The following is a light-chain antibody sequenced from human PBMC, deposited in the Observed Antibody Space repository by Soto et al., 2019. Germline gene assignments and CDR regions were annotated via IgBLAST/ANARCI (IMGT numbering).Light chain of an antibody. J-gene: IGLJ3*02. CDR1: NIGSKS. CDR2: NEV. Sequence: SYELTQPPSVSVAPGKTARITCGGNNIGSKSVHWYQQKAGQAPVLVIFNEVDRPSGIPERFSGSNSGNTATLTIARVDAGDEADYYCHVWDSDSDHPLFGEGTKLTVL. CDR3: HVWDSDSDHPL. V-gene: IGLV3-21*01.